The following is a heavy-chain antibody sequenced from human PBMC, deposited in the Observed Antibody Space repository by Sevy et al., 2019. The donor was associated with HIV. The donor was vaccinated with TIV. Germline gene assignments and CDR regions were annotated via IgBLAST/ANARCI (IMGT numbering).Heavy chain of an antibody. CDR2: ISYDGRNNK. Sequence: GGSLRLSCAASGFRFSDYSMHWVRQAPGKGLEWVAVISYDGRNNKYNVDSVKGRFTISRDNSKNTLFLQMNSLRAEDPAIYYCARDRGEILHSAFDYWGQGTLVTVSS. V-gene: IGHV3-30*14. J-gene: IGHJ4*02. CDR3: ARDRGEILHSAFDY. D-gene: IGHD3-16*01. CDR1: GFRFSDYS.